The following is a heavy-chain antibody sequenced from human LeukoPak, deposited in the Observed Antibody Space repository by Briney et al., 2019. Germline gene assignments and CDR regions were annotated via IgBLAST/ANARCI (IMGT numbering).Heavy chain of an antibody. CDR2: IYYTGAT. CDR1: GGFINSYY. Sequence: SETLSLTCSVSGGFINSYYWSWIRQSPGKGLEWIGYIYYTGATYYNPSLESRVTISIDTSQRQLSLELRSVTAADSAVYFCARDRRESSKPNDAFDIWGQGTMVTVSA. V-gene: IGHV4-59*01. CDR3: ARDRRESSKPNDAFDI. J-gene: IGHJ3*02. D-gene: IGHD4-11*01.